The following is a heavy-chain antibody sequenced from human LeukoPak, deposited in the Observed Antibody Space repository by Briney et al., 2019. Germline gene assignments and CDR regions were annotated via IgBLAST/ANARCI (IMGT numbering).Heavy chain of an antibody. J-gene: IGHJ4*02. V-gene: IGHV1-46*01. CDR2: INPSGGST. Sequence: ASVKVSCKASGYTFTSYYMHWVRQAPGQGLEWMGIINPSGGSTSYAQKFQGRVTMTRDTSTSTVYMELSSLRSEDTAVYYCAKAHQLLYGPPFNWGQGTLVTVSS. D-gene: IGHD2-2*02. CDR1: GYTFTSYY. CDR3: AKAHQLLYGPPFN.